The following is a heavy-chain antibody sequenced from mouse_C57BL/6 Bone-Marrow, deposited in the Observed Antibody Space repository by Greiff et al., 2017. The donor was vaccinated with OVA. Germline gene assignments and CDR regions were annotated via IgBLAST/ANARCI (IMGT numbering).Heavy chain of an antibody. Sequence: QVQLQQSGAELVRPGASVKLSCKASGYTFTDYYINWVKQRPGQGLEWIARIYPGSGNTYYNEKFKGKATLTAEKSSSTAYMQLSSLTSEDSAVYFCAREEIYYYGSRYEGYWGQGTTRTVSS. V-gene: IGHV1-76*01. D-gene: IGHD1-1*01. CDR2: IYPGSGNT. CDR1: GYTFTDYY. CDR3: AREEIYYYGSRYEGY. J-gene: IGHJ2*01.